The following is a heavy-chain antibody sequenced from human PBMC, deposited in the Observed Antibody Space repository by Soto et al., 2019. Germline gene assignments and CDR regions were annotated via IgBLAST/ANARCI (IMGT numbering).Heavy chain of an antibody. J-gene: IGHJ4*02. CDR3: ARDPSGPTYYYGSGSYRYFDY. CDR1: GFTFSSYS. V-gene: IGHV3-21*01. CDR2: ISSSSSYI. Sequence: EVQLVESGGGLVKPGGSLRLSCAASGFTFSSYSMNWVRQAPGKGLEWVSSISSSSSYIYYADSVKGRFTISRDNAKNSRYLQMNSLRAEDTAVYYCARDPSGPTYYYGSGSYRYFDYWGQGTLVTVSS. D-gene: IGHD3-10*01.